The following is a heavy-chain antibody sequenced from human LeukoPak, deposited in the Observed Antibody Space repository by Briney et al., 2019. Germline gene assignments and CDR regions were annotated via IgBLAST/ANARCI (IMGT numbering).Heavy chain of an antibody. Sequence: SETLSLTCAVYGGSFSGYYWSWIRQPPGKGLEWIGEINHSGSINYNPSLKSRVTISVDTSKNQFSLKLSSVTAADTAVYYCARVPTVSIYYYYGMDVWGQGTTVTVSS. D-gene: IGHD4-17*01. CDR1: GGSFSGYY. J-gene: IGHJ6*02. CDR3: ARVPTVSIYYYYGMDV. CDR2: INHSGSI. V-gene: IGHV4-34*01.